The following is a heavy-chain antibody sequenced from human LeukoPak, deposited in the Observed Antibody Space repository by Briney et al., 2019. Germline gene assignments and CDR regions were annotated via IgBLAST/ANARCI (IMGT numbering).Heavy chain of an antibody. CDR1: GGSISSSSYY. CDR2: IYYSGST. D-gene: IGHD3-3*01. CDR3: ARSPAYYDFWNTGGAAFDI. J-gene: IGHJ3*02. Sequence: PSETLSLTCTVSGGSISSSSYYWGWIRQPPGKGLEWIGSIYYSGSTYYNPSLKSRVTISVDTSKNQFSLKLSSVTAAGTAVYYCARSPAYYDFWNTGGAAFDIWGQGTMVTVSS. V-gene: IGHV4-39*01.